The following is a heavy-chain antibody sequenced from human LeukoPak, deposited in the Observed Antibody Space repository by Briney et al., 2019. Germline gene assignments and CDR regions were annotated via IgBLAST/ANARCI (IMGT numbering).Heavy chain of an antibody. J-gene: IGHJ3*02. CDR1: GGSISSYY. Sequence: SETLSLTCTVSGGSISSYYWSWIRQFPGKGLEWIGYIYYSGSTNYNPSLKSRVTISVDTSKNQFSLKLSSMTAADTAVYYCARPYTSGYRGAFNIWGQGTVVTVSS. CDR3: ARPYTSGYRGAFNI. V-gene: IGHV4-59*01. D-gene: IGHD6-19*01. CDR2: IYYSGST.